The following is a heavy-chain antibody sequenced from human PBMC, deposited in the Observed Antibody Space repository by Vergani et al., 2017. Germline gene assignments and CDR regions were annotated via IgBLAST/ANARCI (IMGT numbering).Heavy chain of an antibody. V-gene: IGHV4-59*11. Sequence: QVQLQESGPGLVKSSETLSLTCSVSFDSIRNLYCNWLRQPPGKGLAWIGSIHYSENTNYNPSLKTRVTISVDTSKNQFSLKLSSVTAADTAVYYCARDPGDGDNYCDYWGQGTLVTVSS. CDR1: FDSIRNLY. J-gene: IGHJ4*02. CDR2: IHYSENT. CDR3: ARDPGDGDNYCDY.